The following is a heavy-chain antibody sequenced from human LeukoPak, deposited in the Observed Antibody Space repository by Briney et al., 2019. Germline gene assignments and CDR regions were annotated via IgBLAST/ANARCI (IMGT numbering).Heavy chain of an antibody. D-gene: IGHD5-18*01. V-gene: IGHV3-30-3*01. J-gene: IGHJ3*02. CDR2: ISYDGSNK. Sequence: QPGRSLRLSCAASEFTFSSYAMHWVRQAPGKGLEWVAVISYDGSNKYYADSVKGRFTISRDNSKNTLYLQMNSLRAEDTAVYYCARGLTAMGNDAFDIWGQGTMVTVSS. CDR1: EFTFSSYA. CDR3: ARGLTAMGNDAFDI.